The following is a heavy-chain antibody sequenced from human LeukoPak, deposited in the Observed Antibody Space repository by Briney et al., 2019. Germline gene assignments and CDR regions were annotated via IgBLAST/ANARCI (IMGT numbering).Heavy chain of an antibody. V-gene: IGHV3-48*03. J-gene: IGHJ5*02. D-gene: IGHD3-9*01. CDR2: ISSSGSTI. CDR3: ARGGYDILTGYFEFDP. Sequence: PRGSLRLSCAASGFTFSSYAMSWVRQAPGKGLEWVSYISSSGSTIYYADSVKGRFTISRDNAKNSLYLQMNSLRAEDTAVYYCARGGYDILTGYFEFDPWGQGTLVTVSS. CDR1: GFTFSSYA.